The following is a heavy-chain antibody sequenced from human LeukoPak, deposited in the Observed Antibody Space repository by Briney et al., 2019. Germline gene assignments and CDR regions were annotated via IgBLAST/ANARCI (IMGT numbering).Heavy chain of an antibody. CDR1: GGSISSYY. J-gene: IGHJ4*02. V-gene: IGHV4-59*01. D-gene: IGHD6-13*01. Sequence: NPSETLSLTCTVSGGSISSYYWSWIRQPPGKGLEWIGYIYYTGSTNYNPTLTSRVNISVDTSKNQFSLNLTSVTAADTAVYYCARWGCIAVARFDYWGQGTLVTVSS. CDR2: IYYTGST. CDR3: ARWGCIAVARFDY.